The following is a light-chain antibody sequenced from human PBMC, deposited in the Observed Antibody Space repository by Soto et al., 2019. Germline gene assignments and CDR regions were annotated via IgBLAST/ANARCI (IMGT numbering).Light chain of an antibody. Sequence: DIQMTQSPSSLSASVGDRVTLTCRASQFVSHYLNWYQQQPGKAPNLLIHSVSVLHTGVPSRFSGSGSETDFTLTINTLQPEDSATYYCQQTYNTPYTFGPGTKLEI. CDR3: QQTYNTPYT. CDR1: QFVSHY. V-gene: IGKV1-39*01. J-gene: IGKJ2*01. CDR2: SVS.